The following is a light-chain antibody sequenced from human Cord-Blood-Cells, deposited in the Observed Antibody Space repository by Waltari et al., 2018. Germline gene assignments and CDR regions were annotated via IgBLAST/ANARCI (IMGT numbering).Light chain of an antibody. J-gene: IGLJ2*01. Sequence: QSALTQPASVSGSPGQSITISCTGPSSDVGGYNYVSGYQQPPGKAPTLMIYDVSNQPSGVSIRFSGSKSGNTASLAISGLQAEDEADYYCSSYTISSTVVFGGGTKLTVL. CDR3: SSYTISSTVV. CDR1: SSDVGGYNY. V-gene: IGLV2-14*01. CDR2: DVS.